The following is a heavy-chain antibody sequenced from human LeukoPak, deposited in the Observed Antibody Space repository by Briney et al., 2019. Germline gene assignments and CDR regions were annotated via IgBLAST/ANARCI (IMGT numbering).Heavy chain of an antibody. V-gene: IGHV3-15*01. J-gene: IGHJ4*02. CDR1: GFTFSSYW. CDR2: IKSKTDGGTT. Sequence: PGGSLRLSCAASGFTFSSYWMSWVRQAPGKGLEWVGRIKSKTDGGTTDYAAPMKGRFTISRDDSKNTLYLQMNSLKTEDTAVYYCTTRGGSFSIFDYWGQGTLVTVSS. CDR3: TTRGGSFSIFDY. D-gene: IGHD1-26*01.